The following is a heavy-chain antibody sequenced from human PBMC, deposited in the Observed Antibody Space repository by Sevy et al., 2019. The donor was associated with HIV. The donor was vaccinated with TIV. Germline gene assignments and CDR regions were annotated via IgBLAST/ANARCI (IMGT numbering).Heavy chain of an antibody. D-gene: IGHD6-19*01. CDR1: GFFFSNFW. CDR2: IEKDGSKT. CDR3: ARDSYSSVSPDVGCFAP. Sequence: GGSLRLSCEASGFFFSNFWMHWVRQTPGKGLEWVSRIEKDGSKTIYADSVRGRFIVSRDNSKKTVSLQMNSLRVEDSAIYYCARDSYSSVSPDVGCFAPLGQGTLVTVSS. V-gene: IGHV3-74*01. J-gene: IGHJ5*02.